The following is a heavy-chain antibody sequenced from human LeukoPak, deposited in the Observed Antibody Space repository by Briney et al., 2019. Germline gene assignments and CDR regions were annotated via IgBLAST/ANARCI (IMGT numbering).Heavy chain of an antibody. V-gene: IGHV4-34*01. CDR1: GGSFSGYY. CDR2: FNHSGST. J-gene: IGHJ4*02. CDR3: ASPSDEYSSGWYGSALNY. D-gene: IGHD6-19*01. Sequence: SETLSLTCAVYGGSFSGYYWSWIRPPPGKGLEWIGEFNHSGSTNYNPSLKSRVTISVDTSKNQFSLKLSSVTAADTAVYYCASPSDEYSSGWYGSALNYWGQGTLVTVSS.